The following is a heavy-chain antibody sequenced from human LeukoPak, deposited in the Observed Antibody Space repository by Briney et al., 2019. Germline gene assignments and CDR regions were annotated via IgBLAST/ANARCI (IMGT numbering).Heavy chain of an antibody. CDR1: GFTFSGYR. J-gene: IGHJ6*03. CDR3: ARIPHYYYYMDV. V-gene: IGHV3-7*01. Sequence: PGGSLRLSCAASGFTFSGYRMSWVRQAPGKGLEWVANIKEDGSDIYYVDSVKGRFTISRDNAKNSLYLQMNSLRVEDTAVYYCARIPHYYYYMDVWGKGTTVTVSS. CDR2: IKEDGSDI.